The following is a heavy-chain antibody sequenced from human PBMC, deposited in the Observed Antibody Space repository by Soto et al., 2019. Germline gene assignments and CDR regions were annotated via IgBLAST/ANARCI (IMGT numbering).Heavy chain of an antibody. CDR2: IIPIFGTA. J-gene: IGHJ4*02. CDR3: ARALDRLAETFIAY. CDR1: GYTFSSYA. D-gene: IGHD3-16*01. V-gene: IGHV1-69*13. Sequence: GASVKVSCKASGYTFSSYAISWVRQAPGQGLEWMGGIIPIFGTANYAQKFQGRVTITADESTSTAYMELRSLRSDDTAVYYCARALDRLAETFIAYWGQGTLVTVSS.